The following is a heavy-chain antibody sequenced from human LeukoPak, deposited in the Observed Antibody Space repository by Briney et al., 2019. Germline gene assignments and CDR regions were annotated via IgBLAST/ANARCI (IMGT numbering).Heavy chain of an antibody. V-gene: IGHV4-61*02. CDR3: ARDGGYCSGGGCYDYYYYMDV. Sequence: PSETLSLTCTVSGGSISSSSYYWGWIRQPAGKGLEWIGRIYTSGSTNYNPSLKSRVTMSVDTSKNQFSLKLSSLTAADTAVYYCARDGGYCSGGGCYDYYYYMDVWGKGTTVTISS. J-gene: IGHJ6*03. D-gene: IGHD2-15*01. CDR1: GGSISSSSYY. CDR2: IYTSGST.